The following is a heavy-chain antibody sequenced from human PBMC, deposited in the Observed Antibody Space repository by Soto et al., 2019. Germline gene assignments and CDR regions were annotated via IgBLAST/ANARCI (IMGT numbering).Heavy chain of an antibody. J-gene: IGHJ4*02. D-gene: IGHD2-21*01. CDR3: TRGRSVIANDDFEY. Sequence: QVQLVESGGGVVQPGTSLRLSCAASGFAISSYSMHGVRQAPGKGLEWVAAMSFDGNSKYFADSVKGRFMISRDTSKNTWSLEMESLGAEDSALYHCTRGRSVIANDDFEYWGQGTQVTVSS. CDR2: MSFDGNSK. V-gene: IGHV3-30-3*01. CDR1: GFAISSYS.